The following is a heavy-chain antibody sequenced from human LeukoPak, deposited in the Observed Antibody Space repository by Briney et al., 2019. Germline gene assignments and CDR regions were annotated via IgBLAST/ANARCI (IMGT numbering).Heavy chain of an antibody. CDR2: IIPIFGTA. J-gene: IGHJ4*02. Sequence: ASVKVSCKASGGTFSSYAISWVRQAPGQGLEWMGGIIPIFGTANYAQKFQGRVTITADESTSTAYMELSSLRAEDTAVYYCARGAKSRNCGGDCFSPGFDYWGQGTLVTVSS. CDR3: ARGAKSRNCGGDCFSPGFDY. CDR1: GGTFSSYA. V-gene: IGHV1-69*13. D-gene: IGHD2-21*02.